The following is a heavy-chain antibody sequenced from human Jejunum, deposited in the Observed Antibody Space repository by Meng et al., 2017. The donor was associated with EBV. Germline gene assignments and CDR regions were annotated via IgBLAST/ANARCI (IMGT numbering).Heavy chain of an antibody. CDR3: ARKAVPGTFARPKFDY. V-gene: IGHV4-34*12. CDR1: GGSFNYYY. CDR2: IIHSGST. J-gene: IGHJ4*02. Sequence: QGQLQQWGGGLLKPPETLSLTCAVYGGSFNYYYWTWIRQPPGKGLEWIGEIIHSGSTNYDPSLKSRVTISVDRSKNQFSLKLTSVTAADTAVYYCARKAVPGTFARPKFDYWGQGTLVTVSS. D-gene: IGHD6-19*01.